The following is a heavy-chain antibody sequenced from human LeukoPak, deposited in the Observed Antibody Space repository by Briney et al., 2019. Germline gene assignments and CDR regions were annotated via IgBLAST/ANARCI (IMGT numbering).Heavy chain of an antibody. J-gene: IGHJ4*02. V-gene: IGHV3-9*01. D-gene: IGHD6-19*01. CDR3: AKGKASLLGYSSELVY. CDR2: ISWNSGSI. CDR1: GFTFDDYA. Sequence: GRSLRLSCAASGFTFDDYAMHWVRQAPGKGLEWVSGISWNSGSIGYADSVKGRFTISRDNAKNSLYLQMNSLRAEDTALYYCAKGKASLLGYSSELVYWGQGTLVTVSS.